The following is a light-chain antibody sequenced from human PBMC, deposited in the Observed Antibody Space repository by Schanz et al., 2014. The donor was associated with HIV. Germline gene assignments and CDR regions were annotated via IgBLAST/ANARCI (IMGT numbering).Light chain of an antibody. CDR1: QSINTW. CDR2: EAS. CDR3: QQYYSYPRT. V-gene: IGKV1-5*03. J-gene: IGKJ1*01. Sequence: DIQMTQSPSTLSASVGDRVTMICRASQSINTWLAWFQQKPGKAPKLLIYEASSLESGVPSRFRGSGSGTEFTLTIDCLQSEDFASYYCQQYYSYPRTFGQGTKVEVK.